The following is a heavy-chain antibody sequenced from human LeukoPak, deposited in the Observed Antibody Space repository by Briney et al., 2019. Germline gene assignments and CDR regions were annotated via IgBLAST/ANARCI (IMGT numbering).Heavy chain of an antibody. D-gene: IGHD6-13*01. Sequence: SVKVSCKASGGTFSSYAISWVRQAPGQGLEWMGGIIPIFGTASYAQKFQGRVTMTGDTSANTVYMELSSLRSEDTAVYYCARLAAAQASYFQYWGQGTLVTVSS. CDR3: ARLAAAQASYFQY. J-gene: IGHJ1*01. V-gene: IGHV1-69*06. CDR1: GGTFSSYA. CDR2: IIPIFGTA.